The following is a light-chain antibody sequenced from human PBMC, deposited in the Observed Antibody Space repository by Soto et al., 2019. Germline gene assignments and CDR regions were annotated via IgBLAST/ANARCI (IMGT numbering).Light chain of an antibody. CDR1: QSVSSN. J-gene: IGKJ4*01. V-gene: IGKV3-15*01. Sequence: EIVMTQSPATLSVSPGERVTLSCRASQSVSSNLAWYQQKPGQAPRLLIYGASTRATGIPARFSGSGSGTEFTLTISSLQSEDFAVYYCQQYNNWPTALTFGGGTKVEIK. CDR2: GAS. CDR3: QQYNNWPTALT.